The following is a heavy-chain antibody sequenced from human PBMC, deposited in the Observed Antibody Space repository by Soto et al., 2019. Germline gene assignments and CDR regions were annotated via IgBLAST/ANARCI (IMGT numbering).Heavy chain of an antibody. CDR1: GGTFSSFT. Sequence: QVQLVQSGAEVKKPGPSVKVSCKASGGTFSSFTISWVRQSPGQGLEWMGRIIPILGIANYAQKFQGRVTITADKSTSTAYMELSSLRSEDTAVYYCARDPTLEGNLLNDYWGQGTLVTVSS. CDR2: IIPILGIA. CDR3: ARDPTLEGNLLNDY. V-gene: IGHV1-69*08. D-gene: IGHD2-21*01. J-gene: IGHJ4*02.